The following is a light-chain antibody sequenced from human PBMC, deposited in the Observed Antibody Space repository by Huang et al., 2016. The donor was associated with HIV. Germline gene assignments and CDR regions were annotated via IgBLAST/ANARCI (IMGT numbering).Light chain of an antibody. CDR2: GAS. CDR1: QSITVN. J-gene: IGKJ1*01. CDR3: QQYNNWPPWT. Sequence: TQSPNTLSVSPGERAILSCRASQSITVNLAWYQQRPGQPPRLLIYGASTRATGIPARFSGWGSGTEFTLLISSMQTEDFALYYCQQYNNWPPWTFGQGT. V-gene: IGKV3-15*01.